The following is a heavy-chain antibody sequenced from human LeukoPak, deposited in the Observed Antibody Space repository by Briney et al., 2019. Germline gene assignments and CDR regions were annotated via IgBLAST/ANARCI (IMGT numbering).Heavy chain of an antibody. J-gene: IGHJ4*02. Sequence: GGSLRLSCAASGFTVSSNYMSWVRQAPGKGLEWVSVIYSGGSTYYADSVKGRLTISRDNSKNTLYLQMNSLRAEDTAVYYCASYYYDSSGTYFDYWGQGTLVTVSS. CDR3: ASYYYDSSGTYFDY. V-gene: IGHV3-53*01. CDR2: IYSGGST. CDR1: GFTVSSNY. D-gene: IGHD3-22*01.